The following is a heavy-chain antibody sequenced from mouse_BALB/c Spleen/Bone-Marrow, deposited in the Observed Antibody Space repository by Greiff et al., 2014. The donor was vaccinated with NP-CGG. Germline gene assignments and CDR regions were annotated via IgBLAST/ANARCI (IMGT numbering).Heavy chain of an antibody. Sequence: QVQLKESGAELVRPGTSVEVSCKASGYAFTNYLIEWVKQRPGQGLEWIGVINPGSGGTNYNEKFKGKATLTADKSSSTAYMQLSSLTSDDSAVYFCARWDGNYGMDYWGQGTSVTVSS. CDR2: INPGSGGT. D-gene: IGHD2-1*01. J-gene: IGHJ4*01. V-gene: IGHV1-54*03. CDR3: ARWDGNYGMDY. CDR1: GYAFTNYL.